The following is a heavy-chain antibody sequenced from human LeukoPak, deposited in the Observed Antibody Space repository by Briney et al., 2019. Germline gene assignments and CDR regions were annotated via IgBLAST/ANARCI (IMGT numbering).Heavy chain of an antibody. CDR3: ARDGWPAFDY. Sequence: SQTLSLTCVIAGDSVSSNTAAWNWIRQSPLRGLEWLGRTFYRPKWYNDYAGSVKSRITISPDTSKNHFSLHLDSVTPEDTAMYYCARDGWPAFDYWGQGSLVTVSS. D-gene: IGHD2-15*01. CDR2: TFYRPKWYN. CDR1: GDSVSSNTAA. J-gene: IGHJ4*02. V-gene: IGHV6-1*01.